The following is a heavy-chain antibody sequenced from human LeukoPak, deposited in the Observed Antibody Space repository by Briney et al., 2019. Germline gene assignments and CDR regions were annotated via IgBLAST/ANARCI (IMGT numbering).Heavy chain of an antibody. D-gene: IGHD2-2*01. J-gene: IGHJ3*02. CDR3: ARSPTTDIVVVPAALGAFDI. CDR1: GFTFSSYW. CDR2: IKQDGSEK. Sequence: GGSLRLSCAASGFTFSSYWMSWVRQAPGKGLEWVANIKQDGSEKYYVDSVKGRFTISRDNAKNSLYLQMSSLRAEDTAVYYCARSPTTDIVVVPAALGAFDIWGQGTMVTVSS. V-gene: IGHV3-7*01.